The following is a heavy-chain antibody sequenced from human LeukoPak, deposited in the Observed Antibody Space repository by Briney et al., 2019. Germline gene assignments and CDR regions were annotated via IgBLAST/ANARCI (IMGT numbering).Heavy chain of an antibody. V-gene: IGHV4-4*02. J-gene: IGHJ5*02. CDR2: IYHSGRT. Sequence: SETLSLTCAVSGGSISSSNWWSWVRPPPGKGLEWIGEIYHSGRTNYNPSLKSRVTISGDTSKNHFSLKLNSVTAADTAVYYCARDTYNWNVDTFDPWGQGTLVTVSS. D-gene: IGHD1-20*01. CDR3: ARDTYNWNVDTFDP. CDR1: GGSISSSNW.